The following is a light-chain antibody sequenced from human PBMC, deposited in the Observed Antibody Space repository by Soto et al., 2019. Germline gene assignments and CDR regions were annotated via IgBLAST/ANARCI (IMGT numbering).Light chain of an antibody. J-gene: IGKJ5*01. CDR1: QDIGNY. CDR2: DAS. CDR3: LQYYNVPIT. Sequence: IQRTQSPDSLSASVGDRITVAGEASQDIGNYVNWYQQKPGKAPKLMIYDASALESGVPSRFSGSGSGTDFTFTISSLQPEDFATYSCLQYYNVPITFGQGARLEIK. V-gene: IGKV1-33*01.